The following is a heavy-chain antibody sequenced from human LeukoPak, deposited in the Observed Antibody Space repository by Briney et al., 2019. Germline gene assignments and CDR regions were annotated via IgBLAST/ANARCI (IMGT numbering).Heavy chain of an antibody. D-gene: IGHD3-22*01. CDR3: ARELADTYYYDSSGYQYHRGFDY. CDR1: GFTFSDYY. J-gene: IGHJ4*02. V-gene: IGHV3-11*01. Sequence: KSGGSLRLSCAASGFTFSDYYMSWIRQAPGKGLEWVSYISSSGSTIYYADSVKGRFTISRDNAKNSLYLQMNSLRAEDTAVYYCARELADTYYYDSSGYQYHRGFDYWGQGTLVTVSS. CDR2: ISSSGSTI.